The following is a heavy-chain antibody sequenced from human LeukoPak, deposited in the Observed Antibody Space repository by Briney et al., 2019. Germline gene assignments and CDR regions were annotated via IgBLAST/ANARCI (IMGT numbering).Heavy chain of an antibody. D-gene: IGHD6-13*01. CDR1: GDSVSSNSAA. CDR2: TYYRSKWYN. Sequence: SQTLSLTCAISGDSVSSNSAAWNWIRQSPSRGLEWLGSTYYRSKWYNDYAVSVKSRITINPDTSKNQFFLQLNSVTPEDTAVYYCARERAAAGKGRWFDPWGQGTLVTVSS. V-gene: IGHV6-1*01. CDR3: ARERAAAGKGRWFDP. J-gene: IGHJ5*02.